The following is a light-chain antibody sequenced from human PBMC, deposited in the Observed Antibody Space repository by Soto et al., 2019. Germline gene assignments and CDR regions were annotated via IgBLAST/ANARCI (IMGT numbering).Light chain of an antibody. CDR2: GAS. J-gene: IGKJ5*01. CDR3: QQYNNWLIT. Sequence: EIVMTQSPATLSVSPGERATLSCRASQSVSSNLAWYQQKPGQTPRLLIYGASTRATAIPARFTGSGSGTQFTLTISSLQSEAFAVYYSQQYNNWLITFGQGTRLELK. V-gene: IGKV3-15*01. CDR1: QSVSSN.